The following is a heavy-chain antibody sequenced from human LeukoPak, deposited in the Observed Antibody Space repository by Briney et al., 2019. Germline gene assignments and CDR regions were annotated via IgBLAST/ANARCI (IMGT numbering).Heavy chain of an antibody. Sequence: GGSLGLSCPSSGFTFSTYSMNWVRQAPGKGLEWVSSISSDSSYIHYADSMKGRFTISRDNVQNSLYLQMNSLRVEDTAVYHCASWEAPEDTVRPGWGQGTLVTVSS. CDR2: ISSDSSYI. CDR1: GFTFSTYS. V-gene: IGHV3-21*01. D-gene: IGHD1-26*01. J-gene: IGHJ4*02. CDR3: ASWEAPEDTVRPG.